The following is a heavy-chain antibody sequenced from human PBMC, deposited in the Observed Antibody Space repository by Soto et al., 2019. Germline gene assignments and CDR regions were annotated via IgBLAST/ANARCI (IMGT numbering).Heavy chain of an antibody. Sequence: QVQLVQSGAEVKKPGSSVKVSCKASGGTFSSYAISWVRQAPGQGPEWMGGIIPIFGTANYAQKFQGRVTITADDSTSTAYMELSSLRSEDTAVYYCARDVSDCSSTSCYRGAFDIWGQGTMVTVSS. D-gene: IGHD2-2*02. J-gene: IGHJ3*02. V-gene: IGHV1-69*01. CDR2: IIPIFGTA. CDR1: GGTFSSYA. CDR3: ARDVSDCSSTSCYRGAFDI.